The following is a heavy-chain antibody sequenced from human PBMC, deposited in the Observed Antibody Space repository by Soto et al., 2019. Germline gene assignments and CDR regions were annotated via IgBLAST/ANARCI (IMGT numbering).Heavy chain of an antibody. CDR2: ISDNNDHT. Sequence: QVQLVQSGAEVKKPGASVKVSCKASGSTLNTYGITWVRQAPGQGLEWMGWISDNNDHTNYPQKLQGRVTMTTDTSTSTAYMELRSLTSDDTAVYYCARGTYFDYGGQGTLVTVSS. CDR1: GSTLNTYG. J-gene: IGHJ4*02. V-gene: IGHV1-18*01. CDR3: ARGTYFDY.